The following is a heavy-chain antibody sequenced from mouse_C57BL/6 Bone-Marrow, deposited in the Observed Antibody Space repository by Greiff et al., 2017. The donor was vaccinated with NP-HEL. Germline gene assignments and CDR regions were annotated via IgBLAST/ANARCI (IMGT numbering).Heavy chain of an antibody. CDR1: GFTFSSYG. J-gene: IGHJ3*01. CDR3: ARRGDYSNYGFAY. D-gene: IGHD2-5*01. CDR2: ISSGGSYT. V-gene: IGHV5-6*01. Sequence: EVQGVESGGDLVKPGGSLKLSCAASGFTFSSYGMSWVRQTPDKRLEWVATISSGGSYTYYPDSVKGRFTISRDNAKNTLYLQMSSLKSEDTAMYYCARRGDYSNYGFAYWGQGTLVTVSA.